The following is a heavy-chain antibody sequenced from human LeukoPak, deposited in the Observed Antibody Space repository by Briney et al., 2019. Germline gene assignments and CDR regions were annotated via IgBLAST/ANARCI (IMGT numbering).Heavy chain of an antibody. Sequence: GASVKVSCKASGYTFTGYYMHWVRQAPGQGLEWMGWINPNSGGTNYAQKSQGRVTMTRDTSISTAYMELSRLRSDDTAVYYCARASSGWFEELDYWGQGTLVTVSS. J-gene: IGHJ4*02. V-gene: IGHV1-2*02. CDR3: ARASSGWFEELDY. CDR1: GYTFTGYY. D-gene: IGHD6-19*01. CDR2: INPNSGGT.